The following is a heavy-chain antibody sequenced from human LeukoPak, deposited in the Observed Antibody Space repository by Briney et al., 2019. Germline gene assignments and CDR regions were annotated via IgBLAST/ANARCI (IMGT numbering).Heavy chain of an antibody. Sequence: ASVKVSCKASGYTFTSYAMHWVRQAPGQRLEWMGWINAGNGNTKYSQKFQGRVTITRDMSTSTAYMELSSLRSEDTAVYYCVAEIYGGNSDCCTFDFWGPGTPVTVSS. V-gene: IGHV1-3*01. D-gene: IGHD4-23*01. CDR3: VAEIYGGNSDCCTFDF. CDR1: GYTFTSYA. J-gene: IGHJ3*01. CDR2: INAGNGNT.